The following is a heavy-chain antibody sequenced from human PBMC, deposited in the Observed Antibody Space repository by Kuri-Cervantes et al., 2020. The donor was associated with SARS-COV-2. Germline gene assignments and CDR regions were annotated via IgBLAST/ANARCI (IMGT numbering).Heavy chain of an antibody. V-gene: IGHV4-31*03. D-gene: IGHD1-26*01. CDR1: GCSISSGGYY. Sequence: SETLSLTCTVSGCSISSGGYYWIWIGPHPGKGLEWISYSYYTASTYYNPSLKGRVSMSVDTSKTQFSLKLSSVTAADTAVYYCARARASNYDYYGMDFWGQGTTVTVSS. CDR2: SYYTAST. CDR3: ARARASNYDYYGMDF. J-gene: IGHJ6*02.